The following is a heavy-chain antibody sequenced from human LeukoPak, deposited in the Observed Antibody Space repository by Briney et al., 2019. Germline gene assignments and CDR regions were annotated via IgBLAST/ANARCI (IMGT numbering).Heavy chain of an antibody. CDR1: GYTFTSYV. CDR2: ISAYNGNT. Sequence: ASVKVSCKASGYTFTSYVLIWVRQAPGQGLEWMGWISAYNGNTNYAQKLQGRVTMTTDTSTSTAYMELRSLRSDDAAVYYCARDKLGYCSSTSCPLGMYYDFWSGYSPTFDYWGQGTLVTVSS. V-gene: IGHV1-18*01. CDR3: ARDKLGYCSSTSCPLGMYYDFWSGYSPTFDY. J-gene: IGHJ4*02. D-gene: IGHD3-3*01.